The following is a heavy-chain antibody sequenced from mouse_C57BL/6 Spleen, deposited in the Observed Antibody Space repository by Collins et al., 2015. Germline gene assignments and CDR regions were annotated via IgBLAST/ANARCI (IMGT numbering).Heavy chain of an antibody. CDR3: SGSMITTY. J-gene: IGHJ3*01. CDR2: IRLKSNNYAT. V-gene: IGHV6-6*02. Sequence: EVKLEESGGGLVQPGGSMKLSCVASGFTFSNYWMNWVRQSPEKGLEWVAEIRLKSNNYATHYAESVKGRFTISRDDSKSSVYLQMNNLRAEDTGIYYCSGSMITTYWGQGTLVTVSA. CDR1: GFTFSNYW. D-gene: IGHD2-4*01.